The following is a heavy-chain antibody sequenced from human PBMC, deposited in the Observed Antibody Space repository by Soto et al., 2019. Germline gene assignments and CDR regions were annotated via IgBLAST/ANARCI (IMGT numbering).Heavy chain of an antibody. V-gene: IGHV1-18*01. D-gene: IGHD2-15*01. Sequence: QVQLVQSGAEVKKPGASVKVSCKASGYTFTSYGINWLRQAPGQGLEWVGWISAHNGNTKYAQNLQGRVTMTTDTATSTAYMEMGSLGSDDTAVYYCARADYCSGGSCYPGATDYWGQGTLVTVSS. CDR2: ISAHNGNT. J-gene: IGHJ4*02. CDR3: ARADYCSGGSCYPGATDY. CDR1: GYTFTSYG.